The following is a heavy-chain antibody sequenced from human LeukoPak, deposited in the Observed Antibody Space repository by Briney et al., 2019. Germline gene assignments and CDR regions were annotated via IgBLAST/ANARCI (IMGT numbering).Heavy chain of an antibody. D-gene: IGHD2-2*01. CDR3: AKDRGYCSSTTCRGFDH. CDR1: GFTFSSYS. CDR2: ISSSSSYI. V-gene: IGHV3-21*01. Sequence: GGSLRLSCAASGFTFSSYSMNWVRQAPGKGLEWVSSISSSSSYIYYADSVKGRFTISRDNSKNTLSLQMNSLRAEDTAVYYCAKDRGYCSSTTCRGFDHWGQGTLITVSS. J-gene: IGHJ4*02.